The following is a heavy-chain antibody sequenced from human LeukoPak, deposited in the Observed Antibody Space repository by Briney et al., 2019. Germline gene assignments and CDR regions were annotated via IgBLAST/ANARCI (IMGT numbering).Heavy chain of an antibody. CDR2: VYYTGSA. V-gene: IGHV4-59*01. CDR1: GDSISSYY. J-gene: IGHJ4*02. CDR3: ARSVGGSSWSPSYY. D-gene: IGHD6-13*01. Sequence: SETLSLTCTVSGDSISSYYWNWIRQPPGKGLEWIGYVYYTGSANCNPPLRGRVTISVDTSKNHFSLKLSSVTAADTAVYYCARSVGGSSWSPSYYWGQGTLVTVSS.